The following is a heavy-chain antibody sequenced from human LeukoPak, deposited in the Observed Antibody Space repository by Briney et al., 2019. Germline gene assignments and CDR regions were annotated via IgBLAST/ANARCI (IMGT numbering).Heavy chain of an antibody. J-gene: IGHJ6*02. Sequence: SVKVSCKASGGTFSSYAISWVRQAPGQGLEWMGGIIPIFDTANYAQKFQGRVTITADESTSTAYMELSSLRSEDTAVYYCASIIAVAGNYYYYGMDVWGQGTTVTVSS. CDR2: IIPIFDTA. V-gene: IGHV1-69*01. CDR3: ASIIAVAGNYYYYGMDV. CDR1: GGTFSSYA. D-gene: IGHD6-19*01.